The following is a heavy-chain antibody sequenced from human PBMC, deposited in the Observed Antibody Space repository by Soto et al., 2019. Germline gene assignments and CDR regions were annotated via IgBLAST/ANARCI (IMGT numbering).Heavy chain of an antibody. J-gene: IGHJ4*02. CDR3: ARAEPYSASSPFDD. CDR1: GYTFTNYN. V-gene: IGHV1-8*01. Sequence: QVQLVQSGDEVKKPGASVKVSCKTSGYTFTNYNINWVRQATGQGLEWTGWMNPNSGNTGCAQKFQGRVTITRTTSITTAYMELSSVRSGDTAVYYCARAEPYSASSPFDDWGQGTLVTVSS. D-gene: IGHD6-6*01. CDR2: MNPNSGNT.